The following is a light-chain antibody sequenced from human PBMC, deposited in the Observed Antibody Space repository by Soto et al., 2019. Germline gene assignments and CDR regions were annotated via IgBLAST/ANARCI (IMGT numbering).Light chain of an antibody. CDR3: QQYYSTQT. Sequence: DIVMTQSPDSLAVSLDERATINCKSSQSVLYSSNNKNYLAWYQQKPGQPPKLLIYWASTRESGVPDRFSGSGSGTDFTLTISSLQAEDVAVHYCQQYYSTQTFGQGTKVEIK. CDR2: WAS. J-gene: IGKJ1*01. V-gene: IGKV4-1*01. CDR1: QSVLYSSNNKNY.